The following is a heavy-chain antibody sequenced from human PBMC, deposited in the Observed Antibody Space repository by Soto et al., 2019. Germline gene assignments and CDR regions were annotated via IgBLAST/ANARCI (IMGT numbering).Heavy chain of an antibody. CDR3: ASTMGGSIAAAQYPIYGMDV. J-gene: IGHJ6*02. V-gene: IGHV4-61*01. D-gene: IGHD6-13*01. Sequence: SETLSLTCTVSGGSVSSGSYYWSWIRQPPGKGLEWIGYIYYSGSTNYNPSLKSRVTISVDTSKNQFSLKLSSVTAADTAVYYCASTMGGSIAAAQYPIYGMDVWGQGSTVTVSS. CDR2: IYYSGST. CDR1: GGSVSSGSYY.